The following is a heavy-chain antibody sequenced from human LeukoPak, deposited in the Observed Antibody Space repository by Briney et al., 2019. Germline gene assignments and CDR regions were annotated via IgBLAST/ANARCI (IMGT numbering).Heavy chain of an antibody. CDR3: TLTSDQWELTPDAFDI. D-gene: IGHD1-26*01. Sequence: PGGSLRLSCAASRFTFSYYPMHWVRQAPGKGLEWVGRIKSKTDGGTTDYAAPVKGRFTISRDDSKNTLYLQMNSLKTEDTAVYYCTLTSDQWELTPDAFDIWGQGTMVTVSS. J-gene: IGHJ3*02. CDR1: RFTFSYYP. V-gene: IGHV3-15*01. CDR2: IKSKTDGGTT.